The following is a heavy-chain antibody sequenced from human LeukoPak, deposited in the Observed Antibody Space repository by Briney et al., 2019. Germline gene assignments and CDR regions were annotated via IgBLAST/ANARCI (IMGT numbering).Heavy chain of an antibody. CDR2: ISGSGGST. V-gene: IGHV3-23*01. CDR3: AKAPIYYYYMDV. CDR1: GFTFSSYG. Sequence: PGGSLRLSCAASGFTFSSYGMSWVRQAPGKGLEWVSAISGSGGSTYYADSVKGRFTISRDNSKNTLYLQMNSLRAEDTAVYYCAKAPIYYYYMDVWGKGTTVTVSS. J-gene: IGHJ6*03.